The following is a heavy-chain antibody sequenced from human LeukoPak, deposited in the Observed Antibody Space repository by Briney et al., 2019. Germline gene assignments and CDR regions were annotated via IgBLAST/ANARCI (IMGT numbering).Heavy chain of an antibody. V-gene: IGHV3-21*01. Sequence: PGGSLRLSCAASGFTFSSYAMSWVRQAPGKGLEWVSAISTSSSYIYYADSVKGRFTISRDNAKNSLYLEMSSLRAEDTAVYYCAGYNIVLLPFEFWGQGTLVTVSS. CDR1: GFTFSSYA. D-gene: IGHD2-2*01. CDR3: AGYNIVLLPFEF. CDR2: ISTSSSYI. J-gene: IGHJ4*02.